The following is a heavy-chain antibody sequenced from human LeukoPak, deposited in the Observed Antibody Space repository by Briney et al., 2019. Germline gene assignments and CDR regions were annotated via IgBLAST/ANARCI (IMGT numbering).Heavy chain of an antibody. J-gene: IGHJ5*02. CDR1: GFTFSSYG. CDR2: IWYDGSNK. CDR3: ARRAWHSSSNRINWFDP. V-gene: IGHV3-33*01. D-gene: IGHD6-13*01. Sequence: GGSLRLSCAASGFTFSSYGMHWVRQAPGQGLAWVAVIWYDGSNKYYADSVKGRFTISRDNSKNTLYLQMNNLRAEDTAVYYCARRAWHSSSNRINWFDPWGQGTLVTVSS.